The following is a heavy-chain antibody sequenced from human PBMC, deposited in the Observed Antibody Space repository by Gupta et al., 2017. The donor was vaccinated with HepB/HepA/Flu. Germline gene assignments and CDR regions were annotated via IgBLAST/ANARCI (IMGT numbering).Heavy chain of an antibody. CDR2: INHRGST. CDR1: GGSFSGYY. V-gene: IGHV4-34*01. Sequence: QVQLQQWGAGLLKPSETMSLTCAVYGGSFSGYYWSWLRQPPGKGLEWIGEINHRGSTNYNPSLKSRVTISVDTSKNQFSLKLSSVTAADTALYYCARGRRFLEHLGYYMDVWGKGTTVTVAS. J-gene: IGHJ6*03. D-gene: IGHD3-3*01. CDR3: ARGRRFLEHLGYYMDV.